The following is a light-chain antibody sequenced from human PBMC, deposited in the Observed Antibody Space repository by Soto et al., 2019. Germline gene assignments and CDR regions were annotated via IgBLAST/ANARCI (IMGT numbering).Light chain of an antibody. CDR2: DAS. Sequence: DIQMTQSPSSLSASVRDRVTITCQASQDISNYLNWYQQKPGKAPKLLIYDASNLETGVPSRFSGSGSGTDFTFTISSLQPVDIATYYCQQYDNLPYTFGQGTKLEIK. V-gene: IGKV1-33*01. CDR1: QDISNY. CDR3: QQYDNLPYT. J-gene: IGKJ2*01.